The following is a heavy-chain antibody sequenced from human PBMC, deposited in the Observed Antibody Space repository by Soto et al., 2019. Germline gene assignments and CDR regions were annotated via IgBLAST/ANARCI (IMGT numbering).Heavy chain of an antibody. CDR3: ARARRGGSGSYRPRGDYYYMDV. D-gene: IGHD3-10*01. Sequence: SETLSLTCAVYGGSFSGYYWSWIRQPPGKGLEWIGEINHSGSTNYNPSLKSRVTISVDTSKNQFSLKLSSVTAADTAVYYCARARRGGSGSYRPRGDYYYMDVWGKGTTVTVSS. CDR1: GGSFSGYY. CDR2: INHSGST. J-gene: IGHJ6*03. V-gene: IGHV4-34*01.